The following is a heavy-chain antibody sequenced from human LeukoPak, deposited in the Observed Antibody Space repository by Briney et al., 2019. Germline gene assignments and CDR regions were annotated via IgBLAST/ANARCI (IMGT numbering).Heavy chain of an antibody. CDR2: INPNSGAT. D-gene: IGHD1-14*01. CDR3: ARGGPLTDRSLHYFDY. Sequence: ASVRVSCKASGYTFTDYYMHWVRQAPGHGLEWMGWINPNSGATHYAQKFQGRVTMTRDTSITTAYMDLSGLRSDDTAVYYCARGGPLTDRSLHYFDYWGQGTLVTVSS. J-gene: IGHJ4*02. V-gene: IGHV1-2*02. CDR1: GYTFTDYY.